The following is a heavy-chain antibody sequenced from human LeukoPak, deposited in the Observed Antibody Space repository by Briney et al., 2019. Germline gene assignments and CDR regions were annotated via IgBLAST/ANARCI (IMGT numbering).Heavy chain of an antibody. CDR2: ISTTGRTL. J-gene: IGHJ4*02. Sequence: GGSLRLSCAASGFTFDDYGMSWVRQAPGKGLEWISSISTTGRTLNYADSVKGRFTISRDNAKNSLYLQMNSLSAEDTAVYYCARGDDYGDSLVAYWGQGTLVTVSS. CDR3: ARGDDYGDSLVAY. CDR1: GFTFDDYG. V-gene: IGHV3-48*03. D-gene: IGHD4-17*01.